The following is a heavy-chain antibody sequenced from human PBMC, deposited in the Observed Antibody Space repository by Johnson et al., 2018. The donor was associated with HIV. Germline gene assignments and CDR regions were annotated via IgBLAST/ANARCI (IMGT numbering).Heavy chain of an antibody. V-gene: IGHV3-74*01. CDR3: ARGIRGVVVTADDAFDI. J-gene: IGHJ3*02. Sequence: VQLVESGGGLVQPGGSLRLSCAASGFTFSSYWMHWVRQAPGKGLVWVSRINSDGSSTSYADSVKGRFTISRDNFKNTLYLQMNSLRAEDTAVYYCARGIRGVVVTADDAFDIWGQGTMVTVSS. CDR1: GFTFSSYW. CDR2: INSDGSST. D-gene: IGHD2-21*02.